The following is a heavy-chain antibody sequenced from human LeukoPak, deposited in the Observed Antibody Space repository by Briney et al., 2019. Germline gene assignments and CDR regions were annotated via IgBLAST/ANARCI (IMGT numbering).Heavy chain of an antibody. J-gene: IGHJ4*02. CDR1: GFIFSSYW. D-gene: IGHD6-19*01. CDR3: ARRGAVAGTVDY. V-gene: IGHV3-74*01. Sequence: GGSLRLSCAASGFIFSSYWMFWVRRAPGRGLLCVSRINSDGSSTSYADSVKGRFTISRDNAKNTLYLQMNSLRAEDTAVYYCARRGAVAGTVDYWGQGTLVTVSS. CDR2: INSDGSST.